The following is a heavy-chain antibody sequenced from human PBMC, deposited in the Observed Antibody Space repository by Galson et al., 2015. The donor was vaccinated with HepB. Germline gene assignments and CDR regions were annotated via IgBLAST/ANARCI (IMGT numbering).Heavy chain of an antibody. D-gene: IGHD2-2*01. Sequence: QSGAEVKKPGESLKISCKGSGYSFTSYWIGWVRQMPGKGLEWMGIIYPGDSDTRYSPSFQGQVTISADKSISTAYLQWSSLKASDTAMYYCARRSFGDIVVVPAAKPYWYFDLWGRGTLVTVSS. J-gene: IGHJ2*01. CDR2: IYPGDSDT. V-gene: IGHV5-51*03. CDR1: GYSFTSYW. CDR3: ARRSFGDIVVVPAAKPYWYFDL.